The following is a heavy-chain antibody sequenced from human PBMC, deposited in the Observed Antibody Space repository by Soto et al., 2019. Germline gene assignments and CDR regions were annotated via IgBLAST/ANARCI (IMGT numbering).Heavy chain of an antibody. V-gene: IGHV3-11*06. D-gene: IGHD6-6*01. CDR2: ISSTGSYA. CDR1: GFTFRDYY. CDR3: ARDSSITPRPLDY. Sequence: GGSLKLSCAASGFTFRDYYMSGIRQAPGKGLEWVSYISSTGSYAKYADSVKGRFTISRDNAKNSLYLQMNSLRAEDTAVYYCARDSSITPRPLDYWGQGTPVTVSS. J-gene: IGHJ4*02.